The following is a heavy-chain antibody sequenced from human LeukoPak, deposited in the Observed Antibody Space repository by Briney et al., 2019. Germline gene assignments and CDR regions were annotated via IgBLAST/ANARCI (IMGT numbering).Heavy chain of an antibody. CDR3: AREIAVASSLDY. J-gene: IGHJ4*02. V-gene: IGHV3-7*01. Sequence: GGSLRLSCAASGFTFSSYWMSWVRQAPGKGLEWVANIKQDGSEKNYVDSVKGRFTISRDNAKNSLYLQMNSLRADDTAVYYCAREIAVASSLDYWGQGTLVTVSS. CDR1: GFTFSSYW. D-gene: IGHD6-19*01. CDR2: IKQDGSEK.